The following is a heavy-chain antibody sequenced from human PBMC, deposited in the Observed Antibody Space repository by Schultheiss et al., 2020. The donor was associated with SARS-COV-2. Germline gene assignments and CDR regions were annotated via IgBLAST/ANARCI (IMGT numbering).Heavy chain of an antibody. CDR1: GYSISSGYY. V-gene: IGHV4-38-2*02. Sequence: SETLSLTCAVSGYSISSGYYWGWIRQPPGKGLEWIGSIYHSGSTYYNPSLKSRVTISVDTSKNQFSLKLSSVTAADTAVYYCAREHIVATITEYYYYGMDVWGQGTTVTVSS. CDR3: AREHIVATITEYYYYGMDV. D-gene: IGHD5-12*01. J-gene: IGHJ6*02. CDR2: IYHSGST.